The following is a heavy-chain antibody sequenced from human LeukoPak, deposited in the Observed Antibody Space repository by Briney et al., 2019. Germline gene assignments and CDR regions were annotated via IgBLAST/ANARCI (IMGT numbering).Heavy chain of an antibody. Sequence: PSETLSLTCTVSGGSISSDHWNWIRQPPGKGLEWIARIYYGGRTYYNPSLKSRVSISVDMSTSQFSLRLTYVTAADTAVYYCARKNDFDIWGQGTLVTVSS. D-gene: IGHD2/OR15-2a*01. CDR3: ARKNDFDI. J-gene: IGHJ3*02. CDR1: GGSISSDH. CDR2: IYYGGRT. V-gene: IGHV4-59*01.